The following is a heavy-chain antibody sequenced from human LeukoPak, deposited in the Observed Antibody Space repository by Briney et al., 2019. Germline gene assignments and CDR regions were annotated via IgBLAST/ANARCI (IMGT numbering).Heavy chain of an antibody. V-gene: IGHV3-11*01. J-gene: IGHJ4*02. CDR1: GFSFSDFY. CDR2: IGTRSNPT. Sequence: PAGSLRLSCAAYGFSFSDFYRAWIRQAPGMGLEGISYIGTRSNPTYSADSVTGPFTTSRDAPKHSLYLQMNSLRDEDTAVYFCAREARGSGRAFDYWGQGILVTVSS. CDR3: AREARGSGRAFDY. D-gene: IGHD1-26*01.